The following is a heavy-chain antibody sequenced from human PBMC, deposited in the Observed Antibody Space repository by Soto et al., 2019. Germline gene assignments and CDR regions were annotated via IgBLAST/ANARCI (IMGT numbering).Heavy chain of an antibody. V-gene: IGHV3-9*01. CDR2: SSWNSGSI. J-gene: IGHJ4*02. Sequence: DVQLVESGGGLVQPGRSLRLSCAASGFTFDDYAMHWVRQAPGKGLEWVSGSSWNSGSIGYADSVKGRFTISRDNAKNPLYLQMNSLRTEDTDLYYCANVATRENSDCIWVSYRGLYYFDSWGQGRLVTVSS. CDR1: GFTFDDYA. D-gene: IGHD3-16*02. CDR3: ANVATRENSDCIWVSYRGLYYFDS.